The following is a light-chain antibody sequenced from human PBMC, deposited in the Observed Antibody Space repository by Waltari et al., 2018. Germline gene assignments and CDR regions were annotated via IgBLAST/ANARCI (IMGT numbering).Light chain of an antibody. CDR3: QQSYSTPYT. CDR1: QSIGSY. J-gene: IGKJ2*01. Sequence: DIQMSQSPSSLSASIGDRVTITCRASQSIGSYLNWYHQKPGRAPKVLIYAASSLQSGVPSRFSGSGSGTDFTLTINSLQPEDFATYYCQQSYSTPYTFGQGTRLEIK. V-gene: IGKV1-39*01. CDR2: AAS.